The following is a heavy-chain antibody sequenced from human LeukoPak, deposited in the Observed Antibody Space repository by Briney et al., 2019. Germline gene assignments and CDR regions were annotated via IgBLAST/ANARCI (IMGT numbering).Heavy chain of an antibody. V-gene: IGHV1-3*01. J-gene: IGHJ4*02. CDR2: INAGNGNT. Sequence: GASVKVSCKASGYTFTSYAMHWVRQAPGQRLEWMGWINAGNGNTKYSQKFRGRVTITRDTSASTAYMELSSLRSEDTAVYYCARATPPYGSGSYVLGYWGQGTLVTVSS. CDR3: ARATPPYGSGSYVLGY. D-gene: IGHD3-10*01. CDR1: GYTFTSYA.